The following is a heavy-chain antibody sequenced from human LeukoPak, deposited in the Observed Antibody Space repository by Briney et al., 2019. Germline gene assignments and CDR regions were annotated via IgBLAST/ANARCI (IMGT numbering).Heavy chain of an antibody. CDR1: GYTFTTYG. CDR2: ISAYNGNT. V-gene: IGHV1-18*01. J-gene: IGHJ5*02. CDR3: ARDLIAVRLGWFDP. Sequence: EASVKVSCKASGYTFTTYGISWVRQAPGQGLEWMGWISAYNGNTNYAQQFQGRVTMTTDTSMSTAYMELRSLRSDDTAVYYCARDLIAVRLGWFDPWGQGSLVTVSS. D-gene: IGHD6-6*01.